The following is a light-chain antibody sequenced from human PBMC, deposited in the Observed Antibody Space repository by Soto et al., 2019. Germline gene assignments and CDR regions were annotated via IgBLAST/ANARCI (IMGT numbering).Light chain of an antibody. CDR1: QDISTS. CDR3: QQNDNLPPT. J-gene: IGKJ2*01. Sequence: DIQMTQSPSYLSASVGDRVPITCQASQDISTSLNRYQQKPGKAPKLRIYDASNLETGVPSRFSGRGSVTDFTFTISSLQPEDSATYYCQQNDNLPPTFGQGTKLEI. V-gene: IGKV1-33*01. CDR2: DAS.